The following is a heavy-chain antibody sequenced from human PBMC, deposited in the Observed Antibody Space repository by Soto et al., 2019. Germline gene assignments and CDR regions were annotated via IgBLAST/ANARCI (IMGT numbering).Heavy chain of an antibody. Sequence: LSLTCAVYGGSFSGYYWSWIRQPPGKGLEWIGEINHSGSTNYNPSLKSRVTISVDTSKNQFSLKLSSVTAADTAVYYCARDPGELSLPLDYWGQGTLVTVSS. D-gene: IGHD3-16*02. V-gene: IGHV4-34*01. CDR2: INHSGST. CDR3: ARDPGELSLPLDY. J-gene: IGHJ4*02. CDR1: GGSFSGYY.